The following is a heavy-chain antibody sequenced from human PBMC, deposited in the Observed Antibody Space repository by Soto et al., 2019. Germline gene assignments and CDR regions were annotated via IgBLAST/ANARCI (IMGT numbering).Heavy chain of an antibody. CDR3: ARSLDYYYHYGLDV. V-gene: IGHV4-30-4*01. CDR2: IYDTGTT. CDR1: GASISSSDHY. J-gene: IGHJ6*02. Sequence: QVQLQESGPGLVKPSQTLSLTCTVSGASISSSDHYWAWIRQPPGRGLEWIGHIYDTGTTYYNSSLKSRLSISVDTSRNQFSLRLNSVTAADTAVYFFARSLDYYYHYGLDVWGQGTTVIVSS.